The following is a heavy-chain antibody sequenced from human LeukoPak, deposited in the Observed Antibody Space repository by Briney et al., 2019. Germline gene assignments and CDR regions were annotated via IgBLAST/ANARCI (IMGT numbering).Heavy chain of an antibody. CDR1: GASINSAGYY. Sequence: SETLSLTCTVSGASINSAGYYWGWIRQPPGKGLEWIGSIHYSGSTYYNPSLKSRVTISVDTSKNQFSLKLSSVTAADTVVYYCARAQRWLQLLLDYWGQGTLVTVSS. CDR2: IHYSGST. J-gene: IGHJ4*02. CDR3: ARAQRWLQLLLDY. D-gene: IGHD5-24*01. V-gene: IGHV4-39*01.